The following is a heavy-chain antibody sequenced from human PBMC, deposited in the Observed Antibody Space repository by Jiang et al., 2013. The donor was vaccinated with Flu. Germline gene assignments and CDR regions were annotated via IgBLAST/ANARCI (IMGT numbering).Heavy chain of an antibody. D-gene: IGHD2-2*01. CDR1: GYTFTNYY. Sequence: QLVESGAEVKKPGASVKISCKASGYTFTNYYMHWVRQAPGQGLEWMGIINPSGGHSTSYAQEFQDRVIMTRDTSTSTVYMELSSLRSEDTAVYYCARDGTYCSSTSCYYSRQSLFYYYMDVWGKGTTVTVSS. V-gene: IGHV1-46*01. CDR3: ARDGTYCSSTSCYYSRQSLFYYYMDV. CDR2: INPSGGHST. J-gene: IGHJ6*03.